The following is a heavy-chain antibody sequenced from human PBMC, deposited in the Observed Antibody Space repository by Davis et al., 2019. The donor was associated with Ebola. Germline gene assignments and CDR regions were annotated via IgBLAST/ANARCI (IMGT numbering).Heavy chain of an antibody. CDR2: ISGSGGST. V-gene: IGHV3-23*01. Sequence: GESLKISCAASGFTFSSYAMSWVRQAPGKGLEWVSAISGSGGSTYYADSVKGRFTISRDNSKNTLYLQMNSLRAEDTAVYYCAKLTGPGNFYDFWSGYYDAFDIWGQGTMVTVSS. D-gene: IGHD3-3*01. CDR1: GFTFSSYA. J-gene: IGHJ3*02. CDR3: AKLTGPGNFYDFWSGYYDAFDI.